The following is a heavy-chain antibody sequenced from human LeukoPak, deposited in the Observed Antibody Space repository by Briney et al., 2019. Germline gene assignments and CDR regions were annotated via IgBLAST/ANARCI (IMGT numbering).Heavy chain of an antibody. CDR2: IKQDGSEK. D-gene: IGHD6-19*01. Sequence: PGGSLRLSCAASGFTFSSYWMSWVRQAPGKGLEWGANIKQDGSEKYYVDSVKGRFTISRDNAKNSLYLQMNSLRAEDTAVYYCASLAVAGTPFDYWGQGTLVTVSS. J-gene: IGHJ4*02. V-gene: IGHV3-7*01. CDR3: ASLAVAGTPFDY. CDR1: GFTFSSYW.